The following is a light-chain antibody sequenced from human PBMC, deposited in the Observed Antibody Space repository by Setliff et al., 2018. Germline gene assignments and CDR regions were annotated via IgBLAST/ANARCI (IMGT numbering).Light chain of an antibody. Sequence: QSVLAQPPSASGPPGQSVTISCTGTSSDVGGYNYVSWYQQHPGKAPKLMIYEASKRPSGVPDRFSGSKSGNTASLTVSGLQAEDEADYYCSSYAGSNTPYVFGTGTKVTVL. CDR1: SSDVGGYNY. V-gene: IGLV2-8*01. CDR2: EAS. J-gene: IGLJ1*01. CDR3: SSYAGSNTPYV.